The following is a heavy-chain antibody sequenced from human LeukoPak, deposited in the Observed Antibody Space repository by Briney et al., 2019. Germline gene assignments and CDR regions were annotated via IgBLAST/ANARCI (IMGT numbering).Heavy chain of an antibody. Sequence: SETLSLTCTVSDGALTNLFWSWIRQPPGKALEWIGYIYYNGNTNYNPPLKSRVSISVDTSKNQFSLRLSSVTASDTAVYYCARYGLYSFDYWGQGALVTVSS. V-gene: IGHV4-59*08. CDR1: DGALTNLF. CDR3: ARYGLYSFDY. J-gene: IGHJ4*02. CDR2: IYYNGNT. D-gene: IGHD3-10*01.